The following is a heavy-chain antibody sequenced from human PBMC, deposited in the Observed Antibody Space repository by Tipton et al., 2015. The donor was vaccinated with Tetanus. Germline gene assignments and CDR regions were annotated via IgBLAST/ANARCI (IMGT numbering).Heavy chain of an antibody. CDR3: ARGTGDY. Sequence: GLVKPSETLSLTCAVSGVSIRSSTYFWGWIRQPPGKGLEWLAYIFHSGSPNYSPSLKSRVSMSLDTSKNQISLRLTSVTAADTAVYYCARGTGDYWGQGTLVTVSS. CDR2: IFHSGSP. D-gene: IGHD1-1*01. CDR1: GVSIRSSTYF. V-gene: IGHV4-61*05. J-gene: IGHJ4*02.